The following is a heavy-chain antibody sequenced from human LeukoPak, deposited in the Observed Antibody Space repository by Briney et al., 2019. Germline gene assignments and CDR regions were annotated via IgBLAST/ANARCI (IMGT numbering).Heavy chain of an antibody. Sequence: GGSLRLSCAASGFTFTDYYMTWIRQAPGKGLEWVSYISTSGSTINYADSVKGRFTISRDNAKNSLYLQMNSLRAEDTAVYYCAKASSKSVVGGGVDDWGQGTLVTVSS. J-gene: IGHJ4*02. CDR1: GFTFTDYY. D-gene: IGHD1-26*01. CDR3: AKASSKSVVGGGVDD. V-gene: IGHV3-11*01. CDR2: ISTSGSTI.